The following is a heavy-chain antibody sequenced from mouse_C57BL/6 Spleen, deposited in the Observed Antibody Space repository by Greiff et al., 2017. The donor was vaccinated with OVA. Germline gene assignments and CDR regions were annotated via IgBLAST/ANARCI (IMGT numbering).Heavy chain of an antibody. CDR1: GYSITSGYY. CDR2: ISYDGSK. V-gene: IGHV3-6*01. CDR3: AREGYAMDY. Sequence: EVKLQQSGPGLVKPSQSLSLTCSVTGYSITSGYYWNWIRQFPGNKLEWMGYISYDGSKNYNPSLKNRISITRDTSKNQFFLKLNSVTTEDTATYYCAREGYAMDYWGQGTSVTVSS. J-gene: IGHJ4*01.